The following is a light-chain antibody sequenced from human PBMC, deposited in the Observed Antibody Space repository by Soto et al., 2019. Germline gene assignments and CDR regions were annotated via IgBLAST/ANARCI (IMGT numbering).Light chain of an antibody. CDR3: SSYTTSNTGV. V-gene: IGLV2-14*01. Sequence: QAVLTQPASVSGSPGQSITISCTGTSSDFGFYNYVSWYQQHPGKAPKLVISDVSNRPSGVSNRFSGSKSGNTASLTISGLQAEDEADYYCSSYTTSNTGVFGTGTKLTVL. CDR1: SSDFGFYNY. CDR2: DVS. J-gene: IGLJ1*01.